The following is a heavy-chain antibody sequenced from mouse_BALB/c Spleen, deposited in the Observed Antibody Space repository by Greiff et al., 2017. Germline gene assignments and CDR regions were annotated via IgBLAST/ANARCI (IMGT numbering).Heavy chain of an antibody. V-gene: IGHV2-2*02. CDR3: ARNNPYGGSSYYYAMDY. Sequence: VKLMESGPGLVQPSQSLSITCTVSGFSLTSYGVHWVRQSPGKGLEWLGVIWSGGSTDYNAAFISRLSISKDNSKSQVFFKMNSLQANDTAIYYCARNNPYGGSSYYYAMDYGGQGTSVTVSS. CDR2: IWSGGST. J-gene: IGHJ4*01. CDR1: GFSLTSYG. D-gene: IGHD1-1*01.